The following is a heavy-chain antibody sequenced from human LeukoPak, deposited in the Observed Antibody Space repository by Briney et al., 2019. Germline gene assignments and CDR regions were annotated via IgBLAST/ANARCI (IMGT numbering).Heavy chain of an antibody. J-gene: IGHJ4*02. D-gene: IGHD3-10*01. CDR3: ARSYYGSGSPVDY. CDR2: IYYSGST. V-gene: IGHV4-59*08. CDR1: GGSIRSYY. Sequence: SETLSLTCTVSGGSIRSYYWSWIRQPPGKGLEWIGYIYYSGSTNYNPSLKSRVTISVDTSKNQFSLKLSSVTAADTAVYYCARSYYGSGSPVDYWGQGTLVTVSS.